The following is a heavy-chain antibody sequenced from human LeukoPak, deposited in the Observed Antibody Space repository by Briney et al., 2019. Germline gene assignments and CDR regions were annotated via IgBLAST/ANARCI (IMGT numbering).Heavy chain of an antibody. CDR2: IYPGDSDT. J-gene: IGHJ4*02. CDR1: GYSFTSYW. CDR3: ARHGSYYYDSRGPSIDY. V-gene: IGHV5-51*01. D-gene: IGHD3-22*01. Sequence: GGSLKISCKGSGYSFTSYWIAWVRQMPGKGLEWMGIIYPGDSDTRYSPSFQGQVTMSADKSISTAYLQWSSLKASDTAIYYCARHGSYYYDSRGPSIDYWGQGTLVTVSS.